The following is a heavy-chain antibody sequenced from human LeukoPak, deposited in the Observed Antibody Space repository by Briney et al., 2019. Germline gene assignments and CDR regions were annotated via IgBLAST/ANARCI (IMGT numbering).Heavy chain of an antibody. CDR1: GGSISSYY. CDR2: IYYSGST. D-gene: IGHD6-19*01. Sequence: SETLSLTCTVSGGSISSYYWSWIRQPPGKGLEWIGSIYYSGSTYYNPSLKSRVTISVDTSKNQFSLKLSSVTAADTAVYYCARSIGGWYPYYFDYWGQGTLVTVSS. V-gene: IGHV4-59*12. CDR3: ARSIGGWYPYYFDY. J-gene: IGHJ4*02.